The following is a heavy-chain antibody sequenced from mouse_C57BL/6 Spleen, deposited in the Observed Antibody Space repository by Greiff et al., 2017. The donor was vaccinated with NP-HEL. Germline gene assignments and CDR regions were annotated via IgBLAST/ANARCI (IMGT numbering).Heavy chain of an antibody. CDR2: ILPGSGST. J-gene: IGHJ1*03. CDR3: ARYGSSPYWYFDV. D-gene: IGHD1-1*01. CDR1: GYTFTGYW. Sequence: QVQLQQSGAELMKPGASVKLSCKATGYTFTGYWIAWVKQRPGNGLEWIGEILPGSGSTNYHEKFKGKATFTADTSSNTAYMQLSSLTTEDSAIYYCARYGSSPYWYFDVWGTGTTVTVSA. V-gene: IGHV1-9*01.